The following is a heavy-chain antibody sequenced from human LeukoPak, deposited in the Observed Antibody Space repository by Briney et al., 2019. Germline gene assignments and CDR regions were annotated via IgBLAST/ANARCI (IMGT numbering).Heavy chain of an antibody. J-gene: IGHJ4*02. D-gene: IGHD5-18*01. CDR1: GFAFSSYG. CDR3: AKELRGYSYGQRWADY. CDR2: ISYDGSNK. Sequence: GGSLRLSCAASGFAFSSYGMHWVRQAPGKGLEWVAVISYDGSNKHYADSVKGRFTISRDNSKNTLYLQMNSLRAENTAVYYCAKELRGYSYGQRWADYWSQGTLVTVSS. V-gene: IGHV3-30*18.